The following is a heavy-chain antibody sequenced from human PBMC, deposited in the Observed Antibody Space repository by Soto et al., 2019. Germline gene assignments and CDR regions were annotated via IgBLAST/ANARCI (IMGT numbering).Heavy chain of an antibody. CDR2: ISSSSSYI. D-gene: IGHD3-22*01. Sequence: PGGSLRLSCAASGFTFSSYSMSWVRQAPGKGLEWVSSISSSSSYIYYADSVKGRFTISRDNAKNSLYLQINSLRAEDTAVYYCAIRLRRITMILVAENTLGFDIWYPETMLAVSS. J-gene: IGHJ3*02. CDR3: AIRLRRITMILVAENTLGFDI. CDR1: GFTFSSYS. V-gene: IGHV3-21*01.